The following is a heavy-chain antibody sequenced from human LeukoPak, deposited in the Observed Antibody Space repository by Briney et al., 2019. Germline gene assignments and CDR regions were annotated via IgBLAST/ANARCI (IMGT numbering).Heavy chain of an antibody. CDR1: GGTFSSYA. CDR3: ASWPGGWYGEDS. D-gene: IGHD6-19*01. V-gene: IGHV1-69*05. CDR2: IIPIFGTA. Sequence: SVKVSCKASGGTFSSYAISWVRQAPGQGLEWMGGIIPIFGTANYAQKFQGRVTITTDESTSTAYMELSSLRVEDTAVYYCASWPGGWYGEDSWGQGTLVTVSS. J-gene: IGHJ4*02.